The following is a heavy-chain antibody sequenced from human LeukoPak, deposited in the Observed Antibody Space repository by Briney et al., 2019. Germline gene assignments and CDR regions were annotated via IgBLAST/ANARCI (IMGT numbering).Heavy chain of an antibody. CDR1: GFTFSSYW. D-gene: IGHD6-19*01. Sequence: PGGSLRLSCAASGFTFSSYWMSWVRQAPGKGLEWVANIKQDGSEKYYADSVKGRFTISRDNAKNSLYLQMNSLRAEDTAVYYCAREDSSGWSEYYFDYWGQGTLVTVSS. CDR2: IKQDGSEK. V-gene: IGHV3-7*03. CDR3: AREDSSGWSEYYFDY. J-gene: IGHJ4*02.